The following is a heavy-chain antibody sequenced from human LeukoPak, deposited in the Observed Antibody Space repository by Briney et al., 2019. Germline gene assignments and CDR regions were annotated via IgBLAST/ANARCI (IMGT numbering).Heavy chain of an antibody. CDR1: GYTFTSYD. J-gene: IGHJ6*03. V-gene: IGHV1-8*02. CDR2: MNPNSGNT. D-gene: IGHD2-15*01. Sequence: GASVKVSCKASGYTFTSYDINWVRQATGQGLEWMGWMNPNSGNTGYAQKFQGRVTMTRNTSISTAYMELSSLRSEDTAVYYCARAVVVVAATDYYYYMDVWGKGTTVTISS. CDR3: ARAVVVVAATDYYYYMDV.